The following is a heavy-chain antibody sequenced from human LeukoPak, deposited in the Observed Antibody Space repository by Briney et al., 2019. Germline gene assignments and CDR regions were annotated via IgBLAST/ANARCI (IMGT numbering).Heavy chain of an antibody. D-gene: IGHD3-3*01. CDR2: INHSGST. Sequence: SETLSLTCAVYGGSFSGYYWSWIRQPPGKGLEWIGEINHSGSTNYNPSLKSRVTISVDTSKNQFSLKLSSVAAADTAVYYCARARAGYYDFWSGYTLFDYWGQGTLVTVSS. J-gene: IGHJ4*02. CDR3: ARARAGYYDFWSGYTLFDY. CDR1: GGSFSGYY. V-gene: IGHV4-34*01.